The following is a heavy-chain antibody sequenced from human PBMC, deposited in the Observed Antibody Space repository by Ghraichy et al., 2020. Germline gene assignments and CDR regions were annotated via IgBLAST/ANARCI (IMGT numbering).Heavy chain of an antibody. D-gene: IGHD5-18*01. Sequence: GGSLRLSCAASGLTFNSFAMSWVRQAPGKGLEWVSGIGVSGTTTYYAGSVKGRFTISRDNSKNTLYLHLNSLRADDTAVYHCAKSRGYSYGSAYYYGMDVWGQGTTVTVS. CDR2: IGVSGTTT. CDR3: AKSRGYSYGSAYYYGMDV. V-gene: IGHV3-23*01. J-gene: IGHJ6*02. CDR1: GLTFNSFA.